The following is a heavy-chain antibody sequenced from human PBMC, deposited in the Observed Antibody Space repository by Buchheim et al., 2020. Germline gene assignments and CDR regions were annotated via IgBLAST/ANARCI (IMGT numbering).Heavy chain of an antibody. Sequence: QVQLVESGGGVVQPGRSLRLSCAASGFTFSSYAMHWVRQAPGKGLEWVAVISYDGSNKYYADSVKGRFTIYRDNSKNTLYLQMNSLIAEDTAVYYCARWGFGLRGYYFDYWGQGTL. J-gene: IGHJ4*02. CDR3: ARWGFGLRGYYFDY. V-gene: IGHV3-30*04. CDR2: ISYDGSNK. D-gene: IGHD4-23*01. CDR1: GFTFSSYA.